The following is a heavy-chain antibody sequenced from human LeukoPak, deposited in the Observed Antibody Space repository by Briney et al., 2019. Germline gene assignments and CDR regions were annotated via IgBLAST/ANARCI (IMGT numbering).Heavy chain of an antibody. J-gene: IGHJ4*02. Sequence: SETLSLTCAVYGGSLSGYYWSWIRQPPGKGLEWIGEINHSGSTNYNPSLKSRVTISVDTSKNQFALKLSSVTAADTAVYYCARAGLNGYVDYWGQGTLVTVSS. D-gene: IGHD1-1*01. V-gene: IGHV4-34*01. CDR1: GGSLSGYY. CDR2: INHSGST. CDR3: ARAGLNGYVDY.